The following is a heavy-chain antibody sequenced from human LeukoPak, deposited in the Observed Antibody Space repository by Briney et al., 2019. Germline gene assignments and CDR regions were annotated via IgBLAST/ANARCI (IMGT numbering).Heavy chain of an antibody. J-gene: IGHJ4*02. V-gene: IGHV1-18*01. D-gene: IGHD2-2*01. Sequence: GASVKVSCKASGYTFTSYGISWVRQAPGQGLEWMGWISAYNGNTNYAQKLQGRVTMTTDTSTSTAYMELRSLRSDDTAVYYSARLLGYCSSTSCSEFDYWGQGTLVTASS. CDR3: ARLLGYCSSTSCSEFDY. CDR1: GYTFTSYG. CDR2: ISAYNGNT.